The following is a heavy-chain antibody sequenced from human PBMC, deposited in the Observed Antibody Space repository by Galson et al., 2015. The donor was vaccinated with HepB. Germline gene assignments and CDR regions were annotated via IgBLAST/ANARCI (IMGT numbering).Heavy chain of an antibody. CDR1: GFTFSSYA. V-gene: IGHV3-23*01. D-gene: IGHD6-19*01. CDR3: AREVKGSGWPLDY. J-gene: IGHJ4*02. CDR2: ISGSGGST. Sequence: SLRLSCAASGFTFSSYAMSWVRQAPGKGLEWVSAISGSGGSTYYADSVKGRSTISRDNSKNTLHLQMNSLRAEDTAVYYCAREVKGSGWPLDYWGQGTLVTVSS.